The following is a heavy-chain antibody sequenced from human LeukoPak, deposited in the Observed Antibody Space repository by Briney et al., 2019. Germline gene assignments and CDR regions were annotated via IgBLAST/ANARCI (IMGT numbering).Heavy chain of an antibody. V-gene: IGHV1-69*05. J-gene: IGHJ6*04. CDR1: GGTFSSYA. Sequence: GASVKVSCKASGGTFSSYAISWVRQAPGQGLEWMGGIIPIFGTANYAQKFQGRVTITTDESTSKAYMELSSLRSEDTAVYYFAFGGDLYYSNCYFRHRPFLGVWGKRTPVPLPS. CDR3: AFGGDLYYSNCYFRHRPFLGV. D-gene: IGHD3-22*01. CDR2: IIPIFGTA.